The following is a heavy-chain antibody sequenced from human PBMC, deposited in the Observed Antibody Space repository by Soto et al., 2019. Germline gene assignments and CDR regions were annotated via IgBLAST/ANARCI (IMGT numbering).Heavy chain of an antibody. CDR2: IWYDGSNK. D-gene: IGHD4-17*01. CDR1: GFPFSRYG. V-gene: IGHV3-33*01. CDR3: ARGGSDDYGDYLTVINY. Sequence: QVQLVESGGGVVQPGRSLRLSCAASGFPFSRYGMHWVRQAPGKGLERVAGIWYDGSNKYYADYVKGRFTISRDNSKNTLYRKMNSLRAEDTAVYYWARGGSDDYGDYLTVINYWCQGTLVTVSS. J-gene: IGHJ4*02.